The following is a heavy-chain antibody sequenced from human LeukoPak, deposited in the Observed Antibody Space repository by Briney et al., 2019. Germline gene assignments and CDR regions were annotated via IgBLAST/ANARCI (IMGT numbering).Heavy chain of an antibody. CDR1: GYSFTSYW. J-gene: IGHJ4*02. CDR2: ISAYNGNT. D-gene: IGHD3-10*01. V-gene: IGHV1-18*04. Sequence: GESLKISCKGSGYSFTSYWIGWVRQAPGQGLEWMGWISAYNGNTNYAQKLQGRVTMTADTSTSTAYMELSSLRSEDTAVYYCAQEGNSMVRGVIIGGVDYWGQGTLVTVSS. CDR3: AQEGNSMVRGVIIGGVDY.